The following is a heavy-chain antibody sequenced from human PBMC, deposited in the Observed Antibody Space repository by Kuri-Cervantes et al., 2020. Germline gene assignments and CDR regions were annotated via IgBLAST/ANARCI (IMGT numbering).Heavy chain of an antibody. CDR2: ISAYNGNT. V-gene: IGHV1-18*01. Sequence: ASVKVSCKASGYTFTSYGISWVRQAPGQGLEWMGWISAYNGNTNYAQKLQGRVAMTTDTSTSTAYMELRSLRSDDTAVYYCARGPDIVVVPAAMLLRMLNYDYYYGIDVWGQGTTVTVSS. J-gene: IGHJ6*02. CDR1: GYTFTSYG. CDR3: ARGPDIVVVPAAMLLRMLNYDYYYGIDV. D-gene: IGHD2-2*01.